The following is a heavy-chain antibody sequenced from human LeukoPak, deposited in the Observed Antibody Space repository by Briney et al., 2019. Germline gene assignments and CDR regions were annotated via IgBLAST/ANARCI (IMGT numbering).Heavy chain of an antibody. J-gene: IGHJ6*03. CDR1: GGSISGYY. Sequence: PSETLSLTCAVYGGSISGYYWSWIRQPPGKGLEWIGEINHSGSTNYNPSLKSRVTISIDTSKNQFSLKLSSVTAADTAVYYCARTPYDYIWGSYRSTYYMDVWGKGTTVTVSS. CDR3: ARTPYDYIWGSYRSTYYMDV. D-gene: IGHD3-16*02. CDR2: INHSGST. V-gene: IGHV4-34*01.